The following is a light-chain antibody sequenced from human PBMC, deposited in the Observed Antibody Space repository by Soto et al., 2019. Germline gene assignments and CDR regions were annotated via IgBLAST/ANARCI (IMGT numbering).Light chain of an antibody. CDR1: QSMSSW. V-gene: IGKV1-5*01. CDR2: GAS. Sequence: DIQMTQSPSTLSASVGDRVTITCRASQSMSSWLACYQQKPGKAPKLLIYGASSLDSGVPSRFSGSGSGTEFTLTISGLQHDDFATYYCQHSGTFGPGTKVDIK. CDR3: QHSGT. J-gene: IGKJ3*01.